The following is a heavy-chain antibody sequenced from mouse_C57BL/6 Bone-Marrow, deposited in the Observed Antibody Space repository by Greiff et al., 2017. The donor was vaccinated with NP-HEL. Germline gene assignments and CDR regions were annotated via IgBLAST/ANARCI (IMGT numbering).Heavy chain of an antibody. CDR3: ALYGSSYWFAY. D-gene: IGHD1-1*01. CDR1: GYTFTDYY. CDR2: INPSNGGT. Sequence: VQLQQSGPVLVQPGASVKMSCKASGYTFTDYYMNWVKQSHGKSLEWIGVINPSNGGTSYNQKFKGKATFTVDKSSSTAYMELNSLTSEDSAVYYCALYGSSYWFAYWGQGTLVTVSA. J-gene: IGHJ3*01. V-gene: IGHV1-19*01.